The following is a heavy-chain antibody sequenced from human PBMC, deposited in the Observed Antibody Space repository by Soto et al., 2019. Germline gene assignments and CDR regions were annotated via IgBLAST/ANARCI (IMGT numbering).Heavy chain of an antibody. CDR2: LYNTGST. Sequence: PSETLSLTCTVSGASISRYYWSWIRQSPGKGLEWIGYLYNTGSTIYNPSLKSRVTISVDTSKNQFSLKMNSVTAADTAVYYCVRHTGYSSGWYYFDYWGQGTLVTVSS. D-gene: IGHD6-19*01. CDR1: GASISRYY. CDR3: VRHTGYSSGWYYFDY. V-gene: IGHV4-59*01. J-gene: IGHJ4*02.